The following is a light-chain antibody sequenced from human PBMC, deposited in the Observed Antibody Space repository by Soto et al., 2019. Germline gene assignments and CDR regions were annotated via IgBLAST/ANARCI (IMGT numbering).Light chain of an antibody. V-gene: IGKV3-15*01. CDR3: QQYNNWPGT. Sequence: EIVMTQSPATLSVSPGERATLSCRASQSVSSNLAWYQQKPGQAPRLLIYGASTRATGIPARFSGSGSGTEFTLTISSLQSEDFAVYYGQQYNNWPGTFGPGTKVDSK. J-gene: IGKJ3*01. CDR1: QSVSSN. CDR2: GAS.